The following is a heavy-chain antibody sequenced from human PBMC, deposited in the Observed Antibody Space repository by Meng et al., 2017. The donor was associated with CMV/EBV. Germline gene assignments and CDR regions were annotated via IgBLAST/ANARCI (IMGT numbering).Heavy chain of an antibody. D-gene: IGHD3-22*01. CDR3: ARAAPYYYDKYGMDV. Sequence: GGSLRLSCAASGFTFSSYAMHWVRQAPGKGLEWVAVISYDGSNKYYADSVKGRFTISRDNAKNSLYLQMNSLRAEDTAVYYCARAAPYYYDKYGMDVWGQGTTVTVS. CDR2: ISYDGSNK. J-gene: IGHJ6*02. V-gene: IGHV3-30*04. CDR1: GFTFSSYA.